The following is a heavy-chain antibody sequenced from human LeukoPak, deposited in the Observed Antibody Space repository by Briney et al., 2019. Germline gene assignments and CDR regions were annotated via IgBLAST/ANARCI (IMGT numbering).Heavy chain of an antibody. D-gene: IGHD5-24*01. V-gene: IGHV1-18*01. CDR3: ARDYGGKWLQSGTYFDY. CDR1: GYTFTSYG. Sequence: GASVKVSCKASGYTFTSYGISWVRQAPGQGLEWMGWISAYNGNTNYAQKLQGRVTMTTDTSTSTAYMELRSLRSDDTAAYYCARDYGGKWLQSGTYFDYWGQGTLVTVSS. CDR2: ISAYNGNT. J-gene: IGHJ4*02.